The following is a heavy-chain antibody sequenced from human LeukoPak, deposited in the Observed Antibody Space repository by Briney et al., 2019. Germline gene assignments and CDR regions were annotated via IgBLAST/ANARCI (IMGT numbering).Heavy chain of an antibody. J-gene: IGHJ4*02. Sequence: ASVKVSCKASGYTFTSYDINWVRQATGRGLEWMGWMNTNSGNTGYAQKFQGRVTMTRNTSISTAYMELSSLRSEDTAVYYCARGYYYDSSGYYYYWGQGTLVTVSS. CDR3: ARGYYYDSSGYYYY. V-gene: IGHV1-8*01. CDR2: MNTNSGNT. D-gene: IGHD3-22*01. CDR1: GYTFTSYD.